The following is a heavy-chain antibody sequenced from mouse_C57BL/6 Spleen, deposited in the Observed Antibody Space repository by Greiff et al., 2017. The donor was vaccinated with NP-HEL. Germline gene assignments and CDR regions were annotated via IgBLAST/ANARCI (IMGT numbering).Heavy chain of an antibody. CDR2: IHPNSGST. CDR1: GYTFTSYW. Sequence: QVQLKQSGAELVKPGASVKLSCKASGYTFTSYWMHWVKQRPGQGLEWIGMIHPNSGSTNYNEKFKSKATLTVDKSSSTAYMQLSSLTSEDSAVYYCAREDWDGGDWGQGTTLTVSS. D-gene: IGHD4-1*01. CDR3: AREDWDGGD. V-gene: IGHV1-64*01. J-gene: IGHJ2*01.